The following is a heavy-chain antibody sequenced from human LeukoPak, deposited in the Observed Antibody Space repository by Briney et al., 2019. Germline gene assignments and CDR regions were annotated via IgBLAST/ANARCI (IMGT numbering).Heavy chain of an antibody. V-gene: IGHV3-23*01. D-gene: IGHD5-24*01. CDR1: GFIFSNYG. CDR3: ARASGMATHSPALVG. Sequence: PGGSLRLSCAASGFIFSNYGMNWVRQAPGKGLEWVAAISASGSATSYADSVRGRFTISRDNSKNTLYVQMNSLRDEDTAVYYCARASGMATHSPALVGWGQGTLVTVSS. J-gene: IGHJ4*02. CDR2: ISASGSAT.